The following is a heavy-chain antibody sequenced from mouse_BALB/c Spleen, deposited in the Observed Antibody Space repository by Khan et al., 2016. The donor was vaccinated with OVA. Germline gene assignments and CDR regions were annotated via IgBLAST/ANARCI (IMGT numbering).Heavy chain of an antibody. CDR3: ARVYGGDFDY. J-gene: IGHJ2*01. V-gene: IGHV3-2*02. D-gene: IGHD1-1*01. CDR1: GYSITSDYA. CDR2: ISYSGNT. Sequence: VQLKESGPGLVKPSQSLSLICTVTGYSITSDYAWNWIRQFPGNKLEWMGFISYSGNTNYNPSLKSRISITRDTSKNQFFLHLNSVTTEDTATYDCARVYGGDFDYWGQGTTLTVSS.